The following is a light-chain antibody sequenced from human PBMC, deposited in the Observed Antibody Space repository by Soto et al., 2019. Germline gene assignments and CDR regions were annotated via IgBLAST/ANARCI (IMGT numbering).Light chain of an antibody. Sequence: QSALTQPASVSGSPGQSITISCTGTSSDVGSYNLVSWYQQFPGKAPQLMIYEVTKRPSGVSNRFSGSKSGNTASLTISGLQAEDEADYYCCSYATSSEVFGGGTQLTVL. CDR2: EVT. CDR3: CSYATSSEV. V-gene: IGLV2-23*02. J-gene: IGLJ3*02. CDR1: SSDVGSYNL.